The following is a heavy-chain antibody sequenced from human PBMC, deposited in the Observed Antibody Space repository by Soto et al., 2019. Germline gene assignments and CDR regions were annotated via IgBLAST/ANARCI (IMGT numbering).Heavy chain of an antibody. Sequence: QLQLQESGPGLVKPSETLSLTCTVSGGSISSSSYYWGWIRQPPGKGLEWIGSIYYSGSTYYNPSLKSRVTISLDTSKNQFSLKLSSVTAADTAVYYCASGYYYDSSVYYYWADAFDIWGQGTMVTVSS. CDR2: IYYSGST. D-gene: IGHD3-22*01. CDR1: GGSISSSSYY. CDR3: ASGYYYDSSVYYYWADAFDI. V-gene: IGHV4-39*01. J-gene: IGHJ3*02.